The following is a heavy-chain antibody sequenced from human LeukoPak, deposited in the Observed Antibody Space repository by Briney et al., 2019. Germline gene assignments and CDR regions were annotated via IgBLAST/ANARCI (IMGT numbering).Heavy chain of an antibody. D-gene: IGHD3-22*01. V-gene: IGHV5-51*01. CDR3: ARHRTMINWFDP. J-gene: IGHJ5*02. CDR2: IYPGDSDT. CDR1: GYSFTSYW. Sequence: GESLKISCKGSGYSFTSYWIAWVRQMPGKGLVWMGIIYPGDSDTRYSPSFQGQVTISADRSTSTAYLHWSSLKASDTAMYYCARHRTMINWFDPWGQGTLVTVSS.